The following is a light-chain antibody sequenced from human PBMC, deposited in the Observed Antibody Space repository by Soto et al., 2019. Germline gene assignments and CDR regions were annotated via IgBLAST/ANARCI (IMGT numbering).Light chain of an antibody. CDR2: GNI. Sequence: QSVLTQPPSVSGAPGQRVTISSTGRSSNIGAAYDVHWYQHLPGTAPKLLISGNINRPSGVPDRFSGSKSGTSASLAITLLQADDDADYYCQSYDSSLGGFVFGTGTKLTVL. V-gene: IGLV1-40*01. CDR3: QSYDSSLGGFV. CDR1: SSNIGAAYD. J-gene: IGLJ1*01.